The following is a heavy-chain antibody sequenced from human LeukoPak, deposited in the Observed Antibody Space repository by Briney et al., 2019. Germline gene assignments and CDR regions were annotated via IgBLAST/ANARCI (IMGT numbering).Heavy chain of an antibody. Sequence: GESLKISCKGSGYSFTNYWIGWVRQMPGKGLEWMGIIYPGDSDTRYSPSFQGQVTISADKSISTAYLQWSSLKASDTAMYYCARRRSSSWSRRYNWFDPWGQGTLVTVSS. J-gene: IGHJ5*02. CDR2: IYPGDSDT. CDR3: ARRRSSSWSRRYNWFDP. CDR1: GYSFTNYW. V-gene: IGHV5-51*01. D-gene: IGHD6-13*01.